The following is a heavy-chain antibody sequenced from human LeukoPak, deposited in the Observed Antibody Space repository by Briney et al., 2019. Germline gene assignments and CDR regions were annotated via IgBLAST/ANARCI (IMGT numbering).Heavy chain of an antibody. CDR3: ARFGVDYDMGV. D-gene: IGHD3-16*01. Sequence: SETLSLTCTVSGGYISGYYCTWTRQPPGKGLEWIGQIHYSGKADYNPSLRSRITISVDTSKNQMFLKLSSLTAADTAVYYCARFGVDYDMGVWGQGTTVTVSS. CDR2: IHYSGKA. J-gene: IGHJ6*02. CDR1: GGYISGYY. V-gene: IGHV4-59*01.